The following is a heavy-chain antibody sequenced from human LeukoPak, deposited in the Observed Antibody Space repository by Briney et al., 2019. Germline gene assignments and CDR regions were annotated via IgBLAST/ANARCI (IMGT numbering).Heavy chain of an antibody. CDR2: ISYDGSKK. Sequence: GGSLRLSCAASGFTFNSYDMHWVRQSPGKGLEWVADISYDGSKKYYADSVKGRFTISRDNAKNSLYLQMNSLRAEDTAVYYCARDIVVVPLVMGWFDPWGQGTLVTVSS. D-gene: IGHD2-2*01. V-gene: IGHV3-30*03. J-gene: IGHJ5*02. CDR1: GFTFNSYD. CDR3: ARDIVVVPLVMGWFDP.